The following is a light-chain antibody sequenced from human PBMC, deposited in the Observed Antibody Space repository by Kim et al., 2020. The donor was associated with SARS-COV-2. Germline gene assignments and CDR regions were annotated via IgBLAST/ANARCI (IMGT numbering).Light chain of an antibody. Sequence: SSELTQDPAVSVALGQKVRITCQGDSLRSYYASWYQQKPGQAPVLVIYGKNNRPSGIPDRFSGSSSGNKASLTITGAQAEDEADYYCNSRDSSGNHWVFGGGTQLTVL. J-gene: IGLJ3*02. CDR3: NSRDSSGNHWV. V-gene: IGLV3-19*01. CDR1: SLRSYY. CDR2: GKN.